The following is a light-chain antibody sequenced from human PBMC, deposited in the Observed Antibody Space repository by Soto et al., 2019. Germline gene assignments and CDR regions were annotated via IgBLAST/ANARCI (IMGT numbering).Light chain of an antibody. Sequence: QSALTQPASVSGTPGQSITVSCIGTSSDIGRYNYVSWYQQHPGRPPTLIIRDVSSRPSGVPTRFPGSTSGSSASFTISGLQVEDEAYYFCSSYASTNAQLFGGGTKLTVL. CDR2: DVS. CDR3: SSYASTNAQL. J-gene: IGLJ2*01. V-gene: IGLV2-14*03. CDR1: SSDIGRYNY.